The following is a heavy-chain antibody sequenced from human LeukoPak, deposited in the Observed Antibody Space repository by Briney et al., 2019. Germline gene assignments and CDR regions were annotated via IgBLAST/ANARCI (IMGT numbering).Heavy chain of an antibody. CDR1: GYSFTRNW. CDR3: AKALLRSTSCYPCWFDP. V-gene: IGHV5-51*01. CDR2: IYPGDSDT. Sequence: SGESLKISCKGSGYSFTRNWIGWVRQMPGKGLEWMAIIYPGDSDTRYSPSFQGQVTISADKSISTAYLQWSSLKASDTAMYYCAKALLRSTSCYPCWFDPWGQGTLVTVSS. J-gene: IGHJ5*02. D-gene: IGHD2-2*01.